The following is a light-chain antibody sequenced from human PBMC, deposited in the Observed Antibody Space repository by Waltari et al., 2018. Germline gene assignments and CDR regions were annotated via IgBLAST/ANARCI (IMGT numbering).Light chain of an antibody. J-gene: IGKJ2*01. V-gene: IGKV3-15*01. CDR3: QQYNNWPPYT. Sequence: ETLMTQSPATLYVSPGERVTRSCRDSQSVSSSLAWFQQKPGQAPRLLIYNTYTRKSGTPARFSGSGSGTEFTLTINSLQSEDFAIYYCQQYNNWPPYTFGQGTRLEMK. CDR2: NTY. CDR1: QSVSSS.